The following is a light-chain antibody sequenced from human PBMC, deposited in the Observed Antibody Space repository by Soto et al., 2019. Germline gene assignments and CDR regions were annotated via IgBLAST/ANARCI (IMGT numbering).Light chain of an antibody. Sequence: EIVMTQSPVTLSVSPGERATLSCRASQSVSNYLAWYQQKPGQAARLLFYGASTRATGIPARFSGSGSGTEFTLTISSLQSEDFAVYYCQQYNNWPPITFGQGTRLEMK. CDR1: QSVSNY. CDR3: QQYNNWPPIT. CDR2: GAS. J-gene: IGKJ5*01. V-gene: IGKV3D-15*01.